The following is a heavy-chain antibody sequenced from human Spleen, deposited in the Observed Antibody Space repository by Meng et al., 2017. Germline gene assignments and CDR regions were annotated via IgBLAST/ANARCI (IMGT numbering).Heavy chain of an antibody. CDR1: GGSVSDYY. V-gene: IGHV4-34*01. Sequence: QVQILPWVSGMFKPSETLSLTFVVAGGSVSDYYWGRIRQTPGKGLEWIGEINHSGTTNYNPSLESRAPISGDTSQNNLSLKLSSVTAADSAVYYCVRGPITMAHDFDYWGQGTLVTVSS. CDR2: INHSGTT. J-gene: IGHJ4*02. CDR3: VRGPITMAHDFDY. D-gene: IGHD3-10*01.